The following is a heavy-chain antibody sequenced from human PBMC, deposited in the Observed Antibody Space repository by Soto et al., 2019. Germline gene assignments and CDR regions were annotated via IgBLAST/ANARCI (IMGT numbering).Heavy chain of an antibody. J-gene: IGHJ5*02. V-gene: IGHV2-26*01. CDR3: ARVRGRSSHSWWSHP. CDR2: IYSTDEN. Sequence: SGPTLVNPTETLTLTCTVSGFSLDNPKMGVSWIRQPPGKALEWLANIYSTDENSFTPSLRGRLTISRDTSESQVVLTLTDMDPVDTATYFCARVRGRSSHSWWSHPWGPGALVKVSS. D-gene: IGHD6-6*01. CDR1: GFSLDNPKMG.